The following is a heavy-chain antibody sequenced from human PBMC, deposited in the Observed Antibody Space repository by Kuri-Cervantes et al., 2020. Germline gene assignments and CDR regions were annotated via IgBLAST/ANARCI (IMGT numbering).Heavy chain of an antibody. CDR3: ARTDAVVVVPAAPSPFDY. D-gene: IGHD2-2*01. CDR1: GYTFTSYA. J-gene: IGHJ4*02. CDR2: ISYDGSNK. V-gene: IGHV3-30-3*01. Sequence: GGSLRLSCKASGYTFTSYAMHWVRQAPGKGLEWVAVISYDGSNKYYADSVKGRFTISRDNSKNTLYLQMNSLRAEDTAVYYCARTDAVVVVPAAPSPFDYWGQGTLVTVSS.